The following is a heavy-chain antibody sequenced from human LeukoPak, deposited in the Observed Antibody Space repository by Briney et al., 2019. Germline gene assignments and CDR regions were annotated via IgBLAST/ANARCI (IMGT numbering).Heavy chain of an antibody. CDR1: GYTFTSYG. Sequence: ASVKVSCKASGYTFTSYGISWVRQAPGQGLEWMGWISAYNGNTNYAQKLQGRVTMTTDTSTSTAYMELRSLKSDDTAVYYCARAPRWQQLVPGYFDYWGQGTLVTVSS. D-gene: IGHD6-13*01. CDR2: ISAYNGNT. J-gene: IGHJ4*02. CDR3: ARAPRWQQLVPGYFDY. V-gene: IGHV1-18*01.